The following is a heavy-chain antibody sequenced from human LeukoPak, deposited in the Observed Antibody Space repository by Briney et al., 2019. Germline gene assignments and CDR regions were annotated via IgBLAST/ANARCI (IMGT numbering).Heavy chain of an antibody. J-gene: IGHJ4*02. D-gene: IGHD6-19*01. CDR3: ARRAGWLVRY. V-gene: IGHV4-59*01. Sequence: SETLSLTCTVSGGSISSYYWSWIRQPPGKGLEWIGYIYYSGSTNYNPSLKSRVTISVDTSKNQFSLKLSSVTAADTAVYYCARRAGWLVRYWGQGTLVTVSS. CDR2: IYYSGST. CDR1: GGSISSYY.